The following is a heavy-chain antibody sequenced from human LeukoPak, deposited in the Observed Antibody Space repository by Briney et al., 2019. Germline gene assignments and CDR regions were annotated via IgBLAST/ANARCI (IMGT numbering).Heavy chain of an antibody. CDR1: GFTFSHFA. Sequence: GGSLRLSCAASGFTFSHFAMSWVRQAPGKGLEWVSAISGRGGNTYYADSVKGRSTISRDNSKNTLYLQMNSLRVEDTAQYYCAKDVVVVPAAIGSFDDWGQGTLVTVSS. V-gene: IGHV3-23*01. D-gene: IGHD2-2*01. CDR2: ISGRGGNT. CDR3: AKDVVVVPAAIGSFDD. J-gene: IGHJ4*02.